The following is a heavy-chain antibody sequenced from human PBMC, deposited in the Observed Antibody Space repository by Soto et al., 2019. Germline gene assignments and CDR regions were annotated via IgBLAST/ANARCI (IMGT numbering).Heavy chain of an antibody. CDR2: INTNTGNP. D-gene: IGHD5-12*01. Sequence: ASVKVSCKASGYTFTSYAMNWVRQAPGQGLEWMGWINTNTGNPTYAQGFTGRFVFSLDTSVSTLYLQMSSLRAEDTAVYYCVKDRDGYKFDYWGQGTLVTVSS. J-gene: IGHJ4*02. V-gene: IGHV7-4-1*02. CDR3: VKDRDGYKFDY. CDR1: GYTFTSYA.